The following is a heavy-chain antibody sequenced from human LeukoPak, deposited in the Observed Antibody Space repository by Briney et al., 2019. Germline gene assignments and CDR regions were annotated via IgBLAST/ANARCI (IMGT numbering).Heavy chain of an antibody. V-gene: IGHV4-38-2*01. CDR2: IYHSGST. J-gene: IGHJ5*02. D-gene: IGHD2-2*01. Sequence: KPSETLSLTCAVSGYSISSGYYWGWIRQPPGKGLEWIRSIYHSGSTYYNPSLKSRVTISVDTSKNQFSLKLSSVTAADTAVYYCASLDIVVVPAAIGWFDPWGQGTLVTVSS. CDR3: ASLDIVVVPAAIGWFDP. CDR1: GYSISSGYY.